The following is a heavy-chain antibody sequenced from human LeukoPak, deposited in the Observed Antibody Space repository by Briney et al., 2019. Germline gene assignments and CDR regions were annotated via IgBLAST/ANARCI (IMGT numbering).Heavy chain of an antibody. CDR1: GITFSSYG. J-gene: IGHJ4*02. CDR3: AKAQFYGSGSYYNDFDY. Sequence: GGSLRLSWAASGITFSSYGMHWVRQAPGKGLEWVAFIRYDGSNKYYADSVKGRFTISRDNSKNTLYLQMNSLRAEDTAVYYCAKAQFYGSGSYYNDFDYWGQGTLVTVSS. CDR2: IRYDGSNK. D-gene: IGHD3-10*01. V-gene: IGHV3-30*02.